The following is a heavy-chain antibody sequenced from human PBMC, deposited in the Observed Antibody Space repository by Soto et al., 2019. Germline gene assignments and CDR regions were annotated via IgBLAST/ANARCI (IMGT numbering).Heavy chain of an antibody. CDR1: GGSVSSGSYY. J-gene: IGHJ4*02. D-gene: IGHD3-22*01. Sequence: PSETLSLTCTVSGGSVSSGSYYWSWIRQPPGKGLEWIGYIYYSGSTNYNPSLKSRVTISVDTSKNQFSLKLSSVTAAGTAVYYCARAVLEYYYDSSGYRKPLYYFDYWGQGTLVTVSS. CDR2: IYYSGST. V-gene: IGHV4-61*01. CDR3: ARAVLEYYYDSSGYRKPLYYFDY.